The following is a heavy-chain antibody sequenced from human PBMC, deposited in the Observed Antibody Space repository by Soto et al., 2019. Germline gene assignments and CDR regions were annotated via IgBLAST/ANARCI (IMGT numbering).Heavy chain of an antibody. Sequence: PSETLSLSCSVSSGSVATGGVFYWAWISQHPGKGLYWIGHVHSSGSTYYNPYLRSRAIISADTSKNQFSLNLTSVTAADTAVYYCARDRGFCSKGVCYYYYGVDVWGQGTTVTVSS. J-gene: IGHJ6*02. CDR2: VHSSGST. V-gene: IGHV4-31*03. CDR3: ARDRGFCSKGVCYYYYGVDV. D-gene: IGHD2-8*01. CDR1: SGSVATGGVFY.